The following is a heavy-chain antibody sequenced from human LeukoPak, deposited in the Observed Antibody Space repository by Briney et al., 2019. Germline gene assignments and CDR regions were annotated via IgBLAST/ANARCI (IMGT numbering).Heavy chain of an antibody. V-gene: IGHV1-69*04. CDR3: ARGTSSGYNDFDY. Sequence: ASVRVSCKASGYTFTSYGISWVRQAPGQGLEWMGRIIPILGIANYAQKFQGRVTITADKSTSTAYMELSSLRSEDTAVYYCARGTSSGYNDFDYWGQGTLVTVSS. D-gene: IGHD3-22*01. CDR1: GYTFTSYG. J-gene: IGHJ4*02. CDR2: IIPILGIA.